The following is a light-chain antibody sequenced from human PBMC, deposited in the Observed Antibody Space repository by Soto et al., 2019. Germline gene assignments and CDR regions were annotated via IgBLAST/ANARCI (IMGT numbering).Light chain of an antibody. CDR3: SSYTTTTAWV. CDR2: EVG. Sequence: QSVLTQPASVSGSPGQSITISCTGSSSDVGAYRYVSWFQQHPGRAPKLIIYEVGNRPSGVSDRFSGSKSGNTASLTISGLKAEDEADYHCSSYTTTTAWVFGGGTKLTVL. J-gene: IGLJ3*02. CDR1: SSDVGAYRY. V-gene: IGLV2-14*01.